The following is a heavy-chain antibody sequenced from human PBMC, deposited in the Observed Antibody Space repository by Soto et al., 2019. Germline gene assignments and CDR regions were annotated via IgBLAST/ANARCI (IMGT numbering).Heavy chain of an antibody. CDR3: ARDPVGATGFDY. CDR1: GFTVSSNY. D-gene: IGHD1-26*01. V-gene: IGHV3-53*02. Sequence: EVQLVETGGGLIQPGGSLRLSCAASGFTVSSNYMSWVRQSPGKGMEWVSVIYSGGSTYYADSVKGRFTISRDNSKNTLYLQMNSLRAEDTAVYYCARDPVGATGFDYWGQGTLVTVSS. J-gene: IGHJ4*02. CDR2: IYSGGST.